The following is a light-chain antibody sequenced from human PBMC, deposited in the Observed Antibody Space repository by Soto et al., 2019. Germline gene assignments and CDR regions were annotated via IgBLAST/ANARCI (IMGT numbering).Light chain of an antibody. CDR1: SSDIGAYNF. CDR3: TSWTTSTTMI. V-gene: IGLV2-14*03. J-gene: IGLJ2*01. CDR2: DVN. Sequence: SALTQPASVSGSPGQSITISCTGTSSDIGAYNFVSWYQQHPGKAPKLMLYDVNIRPSGVSNRFSGSKSGNTASLTISGLHAEDEADYYCTSWTTSTTMIFGGGTKLTVL.